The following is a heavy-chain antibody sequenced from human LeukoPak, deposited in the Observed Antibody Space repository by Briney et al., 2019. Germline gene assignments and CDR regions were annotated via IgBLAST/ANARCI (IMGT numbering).Heavy chain of an antibody. CDR1: GGSISSGSYY. CDR2: IYTSGST. D-gene: IGHD4-17*01. V-gene: IGHV4-61*02. CDR3: ARGGDRFDY. Sequence: PSQTLSLTCTVSGGSISSGSYYWSWIRQPAGKELEWIGRIYTSGSTNYNPSLKSRVTISVDTSKNQFSLKLSSVSAADTAVYSCARGGDRFDYWGQGTLVTVSS. J-gene: IGHJ4*02.